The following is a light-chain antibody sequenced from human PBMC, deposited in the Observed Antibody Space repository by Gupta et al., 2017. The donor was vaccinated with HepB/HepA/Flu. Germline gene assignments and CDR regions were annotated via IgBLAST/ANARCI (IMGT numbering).Light chain of an antibody. CDR1: SSDVGSYNL. CDR2: EVS. Sequence: QSALTQPASVSGSPGQSLTISFTGTSSDVGSYNLVSWYQQHPGKAPKLMIYEVSKRPSGVANRFSGSKSGNTASLTISGRQEEDEADYYCCSDAGSSTLVFGGGTKLTVL. J-gene: IGLJ2*01. CDR3: CSDAGSSTLV. V-gene: IGLV2-23*02.